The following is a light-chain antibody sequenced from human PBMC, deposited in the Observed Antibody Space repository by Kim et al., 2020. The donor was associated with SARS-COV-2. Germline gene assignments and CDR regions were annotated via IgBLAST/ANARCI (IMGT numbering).Light chain of an antibody. V-gene: IGLV1-44*01. CDR3: GAWDDSLDGFL. CDR1: TSNNGRNS. J-gene: IGLJ1*01. CDR2: DNN. Sequence: GQRVTISCSGGTSNNGRNSVNWDRQLPGTAPQPLIYDNNPRPSGVPDRLSGSKSGTSASLAISGLQSEDEADYYCGAWDDSLDGFLFGGGTKVTVL.